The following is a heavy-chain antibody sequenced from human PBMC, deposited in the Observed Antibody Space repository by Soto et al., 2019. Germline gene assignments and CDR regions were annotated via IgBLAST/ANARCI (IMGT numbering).Heavy chain of an antibody. V-gene: IGHV3-23*01. D-gene: IGHD1-26*01. Sequence: ELQLLESGGGLVQPGGSLRLSCVASEFTFSSYAMSWVRQAPGKGLEWVSVISGSGGSTYYADSVKGRFAVSRDNSKSTLYLQMNSLRDEDKAIYYCAKVPTGEMGTVFQAFDIWGQGTMVTVSS. J-gene: IGHJ3*02. CDR3: AKVPTGEMGTVFQAFDI. CDR1: EFTFSSYA. CDR2: ISGSGGST.